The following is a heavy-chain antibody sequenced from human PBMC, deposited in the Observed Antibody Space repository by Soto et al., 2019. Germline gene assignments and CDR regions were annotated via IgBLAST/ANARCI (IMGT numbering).Heavy chain of an antibody. CDR1: GGTFSSYA. V-gene: IGHV1-69*01. D-gene: IGHD3-3*01. CDR3: ALGVVIIGGAFDI. Sequence: QVQLVQSGAEVKKPGSSVKVSCKASGGTFSSYAISWVRQAPGQGLEWMGGIITIFGTANYAQKFQGRVTITADESTRTAYMELSRLRSEDTAVYYCALGVVIIGGAFDIWGQGTMVTVSS. CDR2: IITIFGTA. J-gene: IGHJ3*02.